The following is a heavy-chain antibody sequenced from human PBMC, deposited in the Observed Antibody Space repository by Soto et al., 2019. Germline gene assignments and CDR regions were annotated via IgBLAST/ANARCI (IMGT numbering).Heavy chain of an antibody. CDR3: GREGGYGGYVHY. Sequence: SETLSLTCTVSGASITGSFWSWIRQPPGKGLEWVGDVYHSGSANYNPSLKSRVTMSVDTSKNQFSLRLNSVTAADTAVYYCGREGGYGGYVHYWGQGTLVTVSS. J-gene: IGHJ4*02. CDR2: VYHSGSA. CDR1: GASITGSF. V-gene: IGHV4-59*01. D-gene: IGHD5-12*01.